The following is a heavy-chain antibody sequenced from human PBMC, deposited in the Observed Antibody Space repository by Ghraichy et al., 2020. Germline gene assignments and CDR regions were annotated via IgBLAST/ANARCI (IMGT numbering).Heavy chain of an antibody. CDR1: GFTVNSDY. J-gene: IGHJ3*02. V-gene: IGHV3-53*01. CDR3: ARVNSGDVFDI. D-gene: IGHD6-19*01. Sequence: LTCAASGFTVNSDYMSWVRQAPGRGLEWVSVIYSGSRTYYADSVKGRFTISRDNSKNTLFLQMNSLRAEDTAVYFCARVNSGDVFDIWGQGTMVTVS. CDR2: IYSGSRT.